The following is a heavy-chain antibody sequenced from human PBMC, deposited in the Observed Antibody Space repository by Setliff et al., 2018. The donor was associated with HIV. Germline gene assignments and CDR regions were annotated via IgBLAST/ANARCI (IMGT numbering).Heavy chain of an antibody. CDR3: ARPNYYDSSGSFDY. CDR2: ISSSGTTI. J-gene: IGHJ4*02. V-gene: IGHV3-48*03. Sequence: PGGSLRLSCAASGFIFSSYEMNWVRQAPGRGLEWVSYISSSGTTIYYADSVKGRFTISRDNAKNSLYLQMSSLRAEDTAVYYCARPNYYDSSGSFDYWGQGTLVTVSS. D-gene: IGHD3-22*01. CDR1: GFIFSSYE.